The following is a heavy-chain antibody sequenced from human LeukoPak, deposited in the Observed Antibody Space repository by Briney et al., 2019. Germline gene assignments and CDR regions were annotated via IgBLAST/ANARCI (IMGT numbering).Heavy chain of an antibody. CDR3: ASVTLVRGVYVDY. V-gene: IGHV4-59*08. D-gene: IGHD3-10*01. Sequence: SETLSLTCTVSGGSINNYYWSWIRQPPGKGLEWIGYIYYSGSTYYNPSLKSRVTISVDTSKNQFSLKLSSVTAADTAVYYCASVTLVRGVYVDYWGQGALVTVSS. J-gene: IGHJ4*02. CDR1: GGSINNYY. CDR2: IYYSGST.